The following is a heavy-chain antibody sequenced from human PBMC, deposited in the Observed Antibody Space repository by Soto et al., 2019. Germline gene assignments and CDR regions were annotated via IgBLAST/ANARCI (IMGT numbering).Heavy chain of an antibody. D-gene: IGHD1-7*01. CDR3: AKCIQVNWKYDAFHI. V-gene: IGHV3-23*01. CDR1: GFTFSSYS. Sequence: EVKLLESGGGLVQPGGSLRLSCAASGFTFSSYSMSWVRQAPGKGLEYVSHITANGRTTYYADSVKGRFTISRDSSRNTLYLQMNSLRAEDTALYYCAKCIQVNWKYDAFHIWGQGTMVTVSS. J-gene: IGHJ3*02. CDR2: ITANGRTT.